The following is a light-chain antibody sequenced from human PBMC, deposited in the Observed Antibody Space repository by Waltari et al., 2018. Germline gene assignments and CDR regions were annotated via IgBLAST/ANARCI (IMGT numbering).Light chain of an antibody. V-gene: IGKV1-5*03. CDR1: QRISNW. CDR3: QQYNTYSS. J-gene: IGKJ2*01. CDR2: KAS. Sequence: DIQMTQSPSSLSASVGDTVTITCRASQRISNWLAWYQQKPGKAPILLIYKASILNSGVPSRFSASGAGTQFTLTISSLQPGDFATYYCQQYNTYSSFGQGTKLEIK.